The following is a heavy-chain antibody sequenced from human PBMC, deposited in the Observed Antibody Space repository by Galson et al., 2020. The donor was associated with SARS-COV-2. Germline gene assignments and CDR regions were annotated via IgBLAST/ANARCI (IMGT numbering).Heavy chain of an antibody. CDR3: AKGQVLRFLEWLHFDY. J-gene: IGHJ4*02. Sequence: GGSLRLSCEASGFTLSLYAMSWVRQAPGKGLEWVSLISGSGSSTEYADSVKGRFTISRDNSENTLYLQMNSLRADDTAVYYCAKGQVLRFLEWLHFDYWGQGALVTVSS. CDR1: GFTLSLYA. D-gene: IGHD3-3*01. CDR2: ISGSGSST. V-gene: IGHV3-23*01.